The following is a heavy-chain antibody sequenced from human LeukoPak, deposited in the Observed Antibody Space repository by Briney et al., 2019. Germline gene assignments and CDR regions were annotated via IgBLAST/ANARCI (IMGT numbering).Heavy chain of an antibody. CDR3: ARQHPPKEYLT. CDR1: GGSISSYY. Sequence: SETLSLTCTVSGGSISSYYWSWIRQPPGKGLEWIGYIYYSGSTNYNPSLKSRVTISVDTSKNQFPLKLSSVTAADTAVYYCARQHPPKEYLTWGQGTLVTVSS. J-gene: IGHJ5*02. V-gene: IGHV4-59*08. D-gene: IGHD2-2*01. CDR2: IYYSGST.